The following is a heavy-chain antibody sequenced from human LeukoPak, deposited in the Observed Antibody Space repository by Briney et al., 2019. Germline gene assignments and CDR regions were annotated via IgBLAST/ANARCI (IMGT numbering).Heavy chain of an antibody. CDR1: GGSFSGYY. J-gene: IGHJ5*02. D-gene: IGHD3-22*01. CDR3: ARGSSGYYR. V-gene: IGHV4-34*01. Sequence: SETLSLTCDVYGGSFSGYYWSWIRQPPGKGLEWIGEINHSGSTNYNPSLKSRVTISVDTSKNQFSLKLSSVTAADTAVYYCARGSSGYYRWGQGTLVTVSS. CDR2: INHSGST.